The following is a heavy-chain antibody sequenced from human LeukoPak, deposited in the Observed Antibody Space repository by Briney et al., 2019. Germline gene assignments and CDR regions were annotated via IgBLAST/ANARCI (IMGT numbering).Heavy chain of an antibody. V-gene: IGHV1-69*13. J-gene: IGHJ4*02. CDR3: ARDLAYYGSGNSPYYFDY. Sequence: SVKVSCKASGGTFSSYAISWVRQAPGQELEWMGGIIPIFGTANYAQKFQGRVTITADESTSTAYMELSSLRSEDTAVYYCARDLAYYGSGNSPYYFDYWGQGTLVTVSS. CDR2: IIPIFGTA. D-gene: IGHD3-10*01. CDR1: GGTFSSYA.